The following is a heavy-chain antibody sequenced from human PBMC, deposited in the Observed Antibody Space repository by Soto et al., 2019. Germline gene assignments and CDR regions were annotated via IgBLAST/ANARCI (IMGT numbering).Heavy chain of an antibody. CDR1: GGSISSGGCY. CDR3: AREKVCDSSGYYRGGYYFDY. Sequence: QVQLQESGPGLVKPSQTLSLTCTVSGGSISSGGCYWSWIRQHPGKGLEWIGYIYYSGSTYYNPSLKSRVTISVDTSKNQFSLQRSSVTAADTAVYYCAREKVCDSSGYYRGGYYFDYWGQGTLVTVSS. J-gene: IGHJ4*02. CDR2: IYYSGST. D-gene: IGHD3-22*01. V-gene: IGHV4-31*03.